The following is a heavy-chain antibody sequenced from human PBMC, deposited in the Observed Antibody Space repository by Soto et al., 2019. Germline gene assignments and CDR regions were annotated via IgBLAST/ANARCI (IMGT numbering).Heavy chain of an antibody. V-gene: IGHV1-69*02. CDR3: ATSFGSRSRAFDY. CDR2: FNPILSFS. Sequence: QVQLVQSGAEVKKPGSSVKVSCKASGDTFKFYTINWVRQAPGLGLEWMERFNPILSFSNSALKIQGRVTLTADKSNITAYMVMSSLRSEDTAIYNCATSFGSRSRAFDYCGQGALVTVSS. CDR1: GDTFKFYT. J-gene: IGHJ4*02. D-gene: IGHD3-10*01.